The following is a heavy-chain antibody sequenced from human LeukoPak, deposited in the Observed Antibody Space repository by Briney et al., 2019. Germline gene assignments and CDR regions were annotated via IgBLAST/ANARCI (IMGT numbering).Heavy chain of an antibody. J-gene: IGHJ3*02. Sequence: PGGSLRLSCAASGFNVSTRYMSWVRQAPGKGLEWVSAISGSGGSTYYADSVKGRFTISRDNSKNTLYLQMNSLRAEDTAVYYCAKSPAVDAAFDIWGQGTMVTVSS. D-gene: IGHD4-23*01. CDR1: GFNVSTRY. V-gene: IGHV3-23*01. CDR2: ISGSGGST. CDR3: AKSPAVDAAFDI.